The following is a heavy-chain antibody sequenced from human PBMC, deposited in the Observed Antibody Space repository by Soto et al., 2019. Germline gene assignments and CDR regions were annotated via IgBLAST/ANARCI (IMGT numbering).Heavy chain of an antibody. V-gene: IGHV4-34*01. Sequence: QVQLQQWGAGLLKPSETLSLTCAVYGGSFSGYYWSWIRQPPGKGLEWIGEINHSGSTNYNPSLKSRVTISVDTSKNQFSLKLSSVTAADTAVYYCARAAYYYDSSGYYWFDPWGQGTLVTVSS. J-gene: IGHJ5*02. CDR2: INHSGST. D-gene: IGHD3-22*01. CDR3: ARAAYYYDSSGYYWFDP. CDR1: GGSFSGYY.